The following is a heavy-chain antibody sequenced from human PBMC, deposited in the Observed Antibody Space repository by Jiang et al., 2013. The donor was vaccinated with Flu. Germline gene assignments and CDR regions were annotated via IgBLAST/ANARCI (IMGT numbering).Heavy chain of an antibody. D-gene: IGHD6-19*01. V-gene: IGHV4-4*02. CDR2: IYHSILT. CDR1: GGSIDSNNW. Sequence: GSGLVKPSGTLSLTCAVSGGSIDSNNWWIWVRQTPEKGLEWIGEIYHSILTNYNPSLKSRVTISIDKFKNEFSLKLSSVTAADTAVYYCARGAAGEQWLLDYWGQGTKVIVSS. CDR3: ARGAAGEQWLLDY. J-gene: IGHJ4*02.